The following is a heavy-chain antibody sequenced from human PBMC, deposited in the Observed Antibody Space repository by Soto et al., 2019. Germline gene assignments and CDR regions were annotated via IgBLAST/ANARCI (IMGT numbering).Heavy chain of an antibody. J-gene: IGHJ5*02. CDR2: ISGSGGST. CDR1: GFTFSSYA. D-gene: IGHD6-13*01. V-gene: IGHV3-23*01. Sequence: TGGSLRLSCAASGFTFSSYAMSWVRQAPGKGLGWVSAISGSGGSTYYADSVKGRFTISRDNSKNTLYLQMNSLRAEDTAVYYCAKDVGYSSSWYRGNWFDPWGQGTLVTVSS. CDR3: AKDVGYSSSWYRGNWFDP.